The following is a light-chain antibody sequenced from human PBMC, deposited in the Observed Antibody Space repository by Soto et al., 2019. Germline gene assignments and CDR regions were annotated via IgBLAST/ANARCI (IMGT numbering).Light chain of an antibody. CDR3: QQSYSAFTWT. CDR1: QSISSY. J-gene: IGKJ1*01. Sequence: DIQMTQSPSSLSASVGDRVTIACRASQSISSYLNWYQQKPGKAPKLLIYAASSLQSGVPSRFSGSGSGTDFTLTISSLQPEDFATYYCQQSYSAFTWTFGQGTKVDIK. CDR2: AAS. V-gene: IGKV1-39*01.